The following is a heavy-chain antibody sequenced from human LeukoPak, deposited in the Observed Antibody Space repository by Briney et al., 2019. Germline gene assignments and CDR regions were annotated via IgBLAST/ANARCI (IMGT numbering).Heavy chain of an antibody. D-gene: IGHD3-10*01. CDR1: GFTFSSYW. CDR3: ARDYYGSGSSDY. J-gene: IGHJ4*02. V-gene: IGHV3-7*01. Sequence: GGSLRLSCAASGFTFSSYWMSWVRQAPGRGLGWVANIKQEGREKYYVDSVKGRFTISRDNAKNSLYLQMNSLRAEDTAVYYCARDYYGSGSSDYWGQGTLVTVSS. CDR2: IKQEGREK.